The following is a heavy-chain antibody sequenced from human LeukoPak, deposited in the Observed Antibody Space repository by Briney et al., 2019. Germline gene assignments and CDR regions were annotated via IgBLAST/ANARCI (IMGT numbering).Heavy chain of an antibody. V-gene: IGHV1-2*02. CDR1: GYTFTGYY. Sequence: ASVKVSCKASGYTFTGYYMHWVRQAPGQGLEWMGWINPNSGGTNYAQKFQGRVTMTRDTSISTAYMELSRLRSDDTAGYYCAREGPYYDIPTVLVSPQFDYWGQGTLVTVSS. CDR3: AREGPYYDIPTVLVSPQFDY. D-gene: IGHD3-9*01. CDR2: INPNSGGT. J-gene: IGHJ4*02.